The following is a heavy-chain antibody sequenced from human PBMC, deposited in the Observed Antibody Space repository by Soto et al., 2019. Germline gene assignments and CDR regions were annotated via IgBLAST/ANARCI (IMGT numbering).Heavy chain of an antibody. Sequence: GGSLRLSCDASGFTLSHYYMGWVRQAPGKGLEWVGRIRSGADNYATAYTASMKGRFIISRDDSKNTAYLQMNSLKTEDTAVYYCTRLSTNAPYDACDIWGKGTMVTVSS. CDR1: GFTLSHYY. J-gene: IGHJ3*02. V-gene: IGHV3-73*01. CDR2: IRSGADNYAT. D-gene: IGHD2-8*01. CDR3: TRLSTNAPYDACDI.